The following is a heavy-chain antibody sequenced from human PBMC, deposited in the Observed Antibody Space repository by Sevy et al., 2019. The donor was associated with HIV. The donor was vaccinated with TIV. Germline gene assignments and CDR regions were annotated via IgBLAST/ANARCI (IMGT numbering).Heavy chain of an antibody. D-gene: IGHD1-20*01. CDR1: GFTFSSYG. J-gene: IGHJ4*02. V-gene: IGHV3-30*18. CDR3: AKVRTLYNWNDPAYY. CDR2: ISYDGSNK. Sequence: GGSLRLSCAASGFTFSSYGMYWVRQAPGKGLEWVAVISYDGSNKYYTDSVKGRLTISRDNSKNTLYVQMSSLRAEDTAVYYCAKVRTLYNWNDPAYYWGQGTLVTVSS.